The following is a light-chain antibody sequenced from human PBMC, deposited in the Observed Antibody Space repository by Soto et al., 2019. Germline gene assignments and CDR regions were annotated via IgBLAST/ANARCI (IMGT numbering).Light chain of an antibody. CDR1: QSISSW. CDR3: QQYDSYPLT. Sequence: DIQMIQSPSTLSASVGDRVTITCRASQSISSWLAWYQQKPGKAPNLLIYKASSLESGVPSRFSGSGSGTEFTLTVSSLQPDDFATYYCQQYDSYPLTFGGGTKVDIK. J-gene: IGKJ4*01. CDR2: KAS. V-gene: IGKV1-5*03.